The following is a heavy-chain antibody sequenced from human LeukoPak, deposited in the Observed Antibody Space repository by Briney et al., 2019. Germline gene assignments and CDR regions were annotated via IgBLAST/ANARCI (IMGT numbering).Heavy chain of an antibody. J-gene: IGHJ4*02. CDR1: GFTFSSYG. CDR2: ISYDGSNK. D-gene: IGHD3-9*01. V-gene: IGHV3-30*18. Sequence: GGSLRLSCAASGFTFSSYGMHWVRQAPGKGLEWVAVISYDGSNKYYADSVKGRFTISRDNSKNTLYLKMNSLRAEDTAVYYCAKGALRYFDWLKCFVDYWGQGTLVTVSS. CDR3: AKGALRYFDWLKCFVDY.